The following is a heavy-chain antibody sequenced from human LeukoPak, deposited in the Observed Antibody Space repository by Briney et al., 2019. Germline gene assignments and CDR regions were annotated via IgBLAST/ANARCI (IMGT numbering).Heavy chain of an antibody. V-gene: IGHV1-2*02. Sequence: GASVKVSCKASGYTFTGYYMHWVRQAPGQGLECMGRINPNSGGTNYAQKFQGRVTMTRDTSISTAYMELSRLRSDDTAVYYCARDLWGYYDILTGLFYWGQGTLVTVSS. D-gene: IGHD3-9*01. J-gene: IGHJ4*02. CDR3: ARDLWGYYDILTGLFY. CDR1: GYTFTGYY. CDR2: INPNSGGT.